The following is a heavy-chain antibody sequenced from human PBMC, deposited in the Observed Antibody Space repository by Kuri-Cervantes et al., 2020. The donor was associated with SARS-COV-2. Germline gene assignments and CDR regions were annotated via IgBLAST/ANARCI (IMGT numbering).Heavy chain of an antibody. J-gene: IGHJ6*02. CDR3: ASRPTVTTYYYYYGMDV. V-gene: IGHV7-4-1*02. CDR2: INTNTGNP. Sequence: ASVKVSCKASGYTFTSYAMNWVRQAPGQGLEWMGWINTNTGNPTYAQGFTGRFVFSLDTSVSTAYLQISSLKAEDTDVYYCASRPTVTTYYYYYGMDVWGQGTTVPVSS. CDR1: GYTFTSYA. D-gene: IGHD4-11*01.